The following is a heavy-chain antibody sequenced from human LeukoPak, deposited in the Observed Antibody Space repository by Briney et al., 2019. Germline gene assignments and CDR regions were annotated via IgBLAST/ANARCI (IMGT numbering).Heavy chain of an antibody. J-gene: IGHJ4*02. CDR3: AKDRRDYCSSTSCGLDY. V-gene: IGHV3-30*18. Sequence: PGGSLRLSCAASGFTFSSYGMHWVRQAPGKGLEWVAVISYDGSNKYYADSVKGRFTISRDNSKNTLYLQMNSLRAEDTAVYYCAKDRRDYCSSTSCGLDYWGQGTLVTVSS. D-gene: IGHD2-2*01. CDR1: GFTFSSYG. CDR2: ISYDGSNK.